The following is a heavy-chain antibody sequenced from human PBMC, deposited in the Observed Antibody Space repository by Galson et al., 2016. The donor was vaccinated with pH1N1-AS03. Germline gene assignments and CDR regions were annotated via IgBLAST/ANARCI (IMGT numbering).Heavy chain of an antibody. CDR2: VSGSGTST. Sequence: SLRLSCAASGFTFSTFAISWLRQAPGKGLEWVACVSGSGTSTYYADSLLGRFTVSRDNSKNSLYLHMNNVRAEDTAIYYCAPYVSGRPDRAFHYWGLGTLLTVSS. CDR1: GFTFSTFA. V-gene: IGHV3-23*01. CDR3: APYVSGRPDRAFHY. D-gene: IGHD3-10*01. J-gene: IGHJ4*02.